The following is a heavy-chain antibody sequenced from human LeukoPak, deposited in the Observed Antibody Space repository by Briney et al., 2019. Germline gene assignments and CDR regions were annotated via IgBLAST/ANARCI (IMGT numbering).Heavy chain of an antibody. D-gene: IGHD1-26*01. Sequence: GGSLRLSCAASGFTFTSYWMHWVRHAPGKGLVWVSRINSDGITTTYADSVKGRFTISRDNAKNTLYLQMNSLRAEDTAVYYCAKLGGRFSDYYFDYWGQGTPVTVSS. CDR1: GFTFTSYW. CDR3: AKLGGRFSDYYFDY. V-gene: IGHV3-74*01. J-gene: IGHJ4*02. CDR2: INSDGITT.